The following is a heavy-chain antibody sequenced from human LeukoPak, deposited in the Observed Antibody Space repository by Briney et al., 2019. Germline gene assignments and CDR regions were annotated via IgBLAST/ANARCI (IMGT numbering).Heavy chain of an antibody. J-gene: IGHJ3*02. CDR2: IYTSGST. D-gene: IGHD3-22*01. V-gene: IGHV4-61*02. CDR1: GGSISSGSYY. Sequence: SSQTLSLTCTVSGGSISSGSYYWSWIRQPAGKGLEWIGRIYTSGSTNYNPSLKSRVTISVDTSKNQFSLKLSSVTAADTAVYYCAGDLHYYDSSGYREDLRAFDIWGQGTMDTVSS. CDR3: AGDLHYYDSSGYREDLRAFDI.